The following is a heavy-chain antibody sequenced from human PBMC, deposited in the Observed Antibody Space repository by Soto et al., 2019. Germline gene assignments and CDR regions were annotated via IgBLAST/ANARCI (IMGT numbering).Heavy chain of an antibody. CDR3: AISKRITMIAGAPYWYFDL. Sequence: QVQLQESGPGLVKPSETLSLTCTVSGGSISSYYWSWIRQPPGKGLEWIGYIYYSGSTNYNPSLXSRVTLAVDTXXNXFXXKLSSVTAADTAVYYCAISKRITMIAGAPYWYFDLWGRGTLVTVSS. J-gene: IGHJ2*01. CDR1: GGSISSYY. D-gene: IGHD3-22*01. CDR2: IYYSGST. V-gene: IGHV4-59*08.